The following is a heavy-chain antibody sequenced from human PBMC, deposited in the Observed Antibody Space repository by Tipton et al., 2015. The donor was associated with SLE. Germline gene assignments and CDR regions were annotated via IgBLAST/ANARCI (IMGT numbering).Heavy chain of an antibody. Sequence: LRLSCTVSGGSISTHYWSWIRQPPGKGLEWIGYIYFTGSTNYDPSLKGRVTISVDTSKKQFSLKLSSVTAADTAVYYCARDGNLYYDFWSGYRYFDYWGQGTLVTVSS. CDR3: ARDGNLYYDFWSGYRYFDY. D-gene: IGHD3-3*01. V-gene: IGHV4-59*11. CDR1: GGSISTHY. J-gene: IGHJ4*02. CDR2: IYFTGST.